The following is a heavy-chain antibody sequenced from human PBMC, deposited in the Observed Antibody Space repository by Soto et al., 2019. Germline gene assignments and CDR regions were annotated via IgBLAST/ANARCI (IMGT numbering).Heavy chain of an antibody. J-gene: IGHJ4*02. D-gene: IGHD6-19*01. CDR2: ISSRGSST. CDR3: AKQATPRFISVASQYFFDY. CDR1: GFTFNNYA. V-gene: IGHV3-23*01. Sequence: EVQLLDSGGGLVQPGGSLRLSCAASGFTFNNYAMGWVRQAPGKGLEWVSAISSRGSSTYYADSVKGRFTISRDSSQNSLYLQMSSLRAADTAMYDCAKQATPRFISVASQYFFDYWGQGTLVTVSS.